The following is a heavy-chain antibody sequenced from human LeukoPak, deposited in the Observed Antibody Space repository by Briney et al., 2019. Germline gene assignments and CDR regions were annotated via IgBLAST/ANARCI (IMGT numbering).Heavy chain of an antibody. CDR1: GYNFTSYW. Sequence: GESLKISCKGSGYNFTSYWIGWVRQMPGKGLEWMGIIYPGDSDTRYSPSFQGQVTFSADKSITTAYLQWSSLKASDTAMYYCARHKGMANPLDYSDYWGQGTLVTVSS. J-gene: IGHJ4*02. D-gene: IGHD5-24*01. CDR3: ARHKGMANPLDYSDY. V-gene: IGHV5-51*01. CDR2: IYPGDSDT.